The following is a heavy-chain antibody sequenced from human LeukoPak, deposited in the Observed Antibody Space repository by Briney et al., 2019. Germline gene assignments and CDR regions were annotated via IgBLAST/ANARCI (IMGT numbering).Heavy chain of an antibody. J-gene: IGHJ4*02. CDR1: GFTFSHYD. CDR3: ARQYISGQWYFDY. CDR2: ISSDGSYK. V-gene: IGHV3-30*03. D-gene: IGHD5-18*01. Sequence: GGSLRLSCATSGFTFSHYDMNWVRQAPGKGLEGVAVISSDGSYKYYADSVKGRFTISRDNSKNTLYLQMNSLIPEDTAVYYCARQYISGQWYFDYWGQGTLVTVSS.